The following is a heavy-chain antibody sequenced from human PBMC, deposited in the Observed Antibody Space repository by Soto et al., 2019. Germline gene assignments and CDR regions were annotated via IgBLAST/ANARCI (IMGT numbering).Heavy chain of an antibody. V-gene: IGHV3-30-3*01. J-gene: IGHJ6*02. CDR2: ISYDGSNK. CDR1: GFTFSSYA. D-gene: IGHD3-22*01. CDR3: ARDLGSSGYYYYYYGMDV. Sequence: GGSLRLSCAASGFTFSSYAMHWFRQAPGKGLEWVAVISYDGSNKYYADSVKGRFTISRDNSKNTLYLQMNSLRAEDTAVYYCARDLGSSGYYYYYYGMDVWGQGTTVTVSS.